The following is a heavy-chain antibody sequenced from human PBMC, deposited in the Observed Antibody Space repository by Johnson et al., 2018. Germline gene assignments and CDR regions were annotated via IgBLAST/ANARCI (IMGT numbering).Heavy chain of an antibody. D-gene: IGHD3-10*01. CDR3: ARGGLLWFGELLFGAFDI. CDR2: IWYDGSNK. V-gene: IGHV3-33*01. J-gene: IGHJ3*02. Sequence: QVQLVESGGGVVQPGRSLRLSCAASGFTFSSYGMHWVRQAPGKGLEWVAVIWYDGSNKYYADSVKGRFTISRDNSKNTLYLQMNSLNAEDTAGYYCARGGLLWFGELLFGAFDIWGQGTMVTVSS. CDR1: GFTFSSYG.